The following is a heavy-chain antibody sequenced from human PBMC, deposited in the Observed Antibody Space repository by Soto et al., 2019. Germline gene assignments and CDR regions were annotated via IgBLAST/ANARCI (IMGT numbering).Heavy chain of an antibody. CDR3: AKGGPYYYDSSGYYDY. CDR2: ISGSGGST. D-gene: IGHD3-22*01. J-gene: IGHJ4*02. V-gene: IGHV3-23*01. Sequence: GGSLKLSCAASGFTFSSYAMSWVRQAPGKGLEWVSAISGSGGSTYYADSVKGRFTISRDNSKNTLYLQMNSLRAEDTAVYYSAKGGPYYYDSSGYYDYWGQGTLVTVSS. CDR1: GFTFSSYA.